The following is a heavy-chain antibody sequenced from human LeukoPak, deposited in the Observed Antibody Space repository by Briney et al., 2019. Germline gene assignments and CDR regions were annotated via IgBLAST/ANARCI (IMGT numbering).Heavy chain of an antibody. Sequence: ASVKVSCKASGYTFTSYGISWVRQAPGQGLEWMGWINPNSGGTNYAQKFQGRVTMTRDTSISTAYMELSRLRSDDTAVYYCATPGGLDSNYIFDYWGQGTRVTVSS. CDR2: INPNSGGT. CDR1: GYTFTSYG. J-gene: IGHJ4*02. D-gene: IGHD4-11*01. CDR3: ATPGGLDSNYIFDY. V-gene: IGHV1-2*02.